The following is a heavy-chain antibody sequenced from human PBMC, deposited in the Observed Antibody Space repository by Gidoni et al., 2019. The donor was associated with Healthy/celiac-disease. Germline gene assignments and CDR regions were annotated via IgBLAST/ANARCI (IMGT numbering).Heavy chain of an antibody. V-gene: IGHV3-23*01. J-gene: IGHJ4*02. Sequence: EVQLLESGGGLVQPGGSLRLSCAAAGFTFSSYAMSWVRQAPGKGLEWVSAISGSGGSTYYADSVKGRFTISRDNSKNTLYLQMNSLRAEDTAVYYCLSGYYLWDFDYWGQGTLVTVSS. CDR1: GFTFSSYA. D-gene: IGHD3-22*01. CDR3: LSGYYLWDFDY. CDR2: ISGSGGST.